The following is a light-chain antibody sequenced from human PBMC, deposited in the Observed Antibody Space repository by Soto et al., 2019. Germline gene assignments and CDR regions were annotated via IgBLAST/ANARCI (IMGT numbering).Light chain of an antibody. CDR3: QQRSNWPPALT. J-gene: IGKJ4*01. CDR2: DAS. CDR1: QSVSSY. V-gene: IGKV3-11*01. Sequence: EIVMTQSPATLPVSPGERATLSCRASQSVSSYLAWYQQKPGQAPRLLIYDASNRATGIPARFSGSGSGTDFTLTISSLEPEDFAVYYCQQRSNWPPALTFGGGTKVDIK.